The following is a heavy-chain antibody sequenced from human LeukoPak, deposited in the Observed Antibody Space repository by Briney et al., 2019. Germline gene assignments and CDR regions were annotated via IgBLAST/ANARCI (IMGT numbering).Heavy chain of an antibody. V-gene: IGHV3-74*01. CDR1: GFTFSSYW. D-gene: IGHD5-12*01. CDR2: INSDGSST. Sequence: PGGSLRLSCAASGFTFSSYWMHWVRQAPGKGPVWVSRINSDGSSTSYADSVKGRFTISRDNAKNTLYLQMNSLRAEDTAVYYCARVPRDGYTLYWGQGTLVTVSS. CDR3: ARVPRDGYTLY. J-gene: IGHJ4*02.